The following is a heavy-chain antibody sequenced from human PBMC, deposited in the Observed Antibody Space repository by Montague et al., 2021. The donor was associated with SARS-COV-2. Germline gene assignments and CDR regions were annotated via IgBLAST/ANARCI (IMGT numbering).Heavy chain of an antibody. J-gene: IGHJ3*02. V-gene: IGHV4-39*01. D-gene: IGHD3-22*01. Sequence: SKTLSLTCTVSGGSISSSSYYWGWIRQPPGKGLEWIGSIYYSGSTYYNPSLKSRVTISVDTSKNQFSLKLSSVTAADTAVYYCARFPTSYYYDSKAAPATLDAFDIWGQGTMVTVSS. CDR1: GGSISSSSYY. CDR2: IYYSGST. CDR3: ARFPTSYYYDSKAAPATLDAFDI.